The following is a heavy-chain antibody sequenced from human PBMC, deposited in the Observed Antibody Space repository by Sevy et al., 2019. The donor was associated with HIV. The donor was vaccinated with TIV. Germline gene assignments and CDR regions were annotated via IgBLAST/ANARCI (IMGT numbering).Heavy chain of an antibody. Sequence: GGSLRLSYAASGFTFKYHGMHWVRQAPGKGLEWLSLISIDGSNKYYADSVKGRFTISRDNAKNTVSVQMNSLRPEDTATYYCAKDGGHIDIDYWGQGILVTVSS. D-gene: IGHD2-15*01. CDR3: AKDGGHIDIDY. CDR1: GFTFKYHG. CDR2: ISIDGSNK. J-gene: IGHJ4*02. V-gene: IGHV3-30*18.